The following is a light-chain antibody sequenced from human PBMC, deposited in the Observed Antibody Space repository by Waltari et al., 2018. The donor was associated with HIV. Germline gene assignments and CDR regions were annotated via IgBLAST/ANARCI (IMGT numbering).Light chain of an antibody. Sequence: EIVMTQSPATLSVSPGEGATLSCRASQSVSSNVAWYQQKPGQAPRLLIYGASTRDTGIPARFSGSGSGTKFTLTISSLQSEDFAVYYCQQYNNWPALTFGGGTKVEIK. CDR3: QQYNNWPALT. V-gene: IGKV3-15*01. J-gene: IGKJ4*01. CDR1: QSVSSN. CDR2: GAS.